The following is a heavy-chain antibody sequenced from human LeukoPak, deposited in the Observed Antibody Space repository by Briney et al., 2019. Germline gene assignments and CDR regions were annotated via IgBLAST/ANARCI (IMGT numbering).Heavy chain of an antibody. CDR2: INPNSGGT. V-gene: IGHV1-2*06. J-gene: IGHJ3*02. CDR1: GYTFTGYY. CDR3: AVAGYSSSWALAAFDI. D-gene: IGHD6-13*01. Sequence: ASVKVSCKASGYTFTGYYMHWVRQAPGQGLEWMGRINPNSGGTNYAQKFQGRVTMTRDTSISTAYMELSRVRSDDTAVYYCAVAGYSSSWALAAFDIWGQGTMVTVSS.